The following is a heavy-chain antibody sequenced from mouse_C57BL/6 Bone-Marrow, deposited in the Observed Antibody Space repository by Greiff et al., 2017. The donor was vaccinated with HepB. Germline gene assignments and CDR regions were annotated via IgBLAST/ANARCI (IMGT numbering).Heavy chain of an antibody. V-gene: IGHV3-6*01. CDR3: ARDGYYFDY. J-gene: IGHJ2*01. CDR1: GYSITSGYY. Sequence: EVQLQESGPGLVKPSQSLSLTCSVTGYSITSGYYWNWIRQFPGNKLEWMGYISYDGSNNYNPSLKNRISITRDPSKNQFFLKLNSVTTEDTATYYCARDGYYFDYWGQGTTLTVSS. D-gene: IGHD2-2*01. CDR2: ISYDGSN.